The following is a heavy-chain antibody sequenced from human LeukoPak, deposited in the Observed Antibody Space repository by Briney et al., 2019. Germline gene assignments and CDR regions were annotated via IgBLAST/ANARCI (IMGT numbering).Heavy chain of an antibody. D-gene: IGHD5-12*01. CDR3: ARGPSGYHNT. J-gene: IGHJ4*02. V-gene: IGHV3-30*02. CDR1: GFTFSSYA. Sequence: GGSLRLSCAASGFTFSSYAMHWVRQAPGKGLEWVAFIRYDGSHKYYADSVKGRFTISRDNSKNTLYLQMNGLRAEDTAVYYCARGPSGYHNTGGQGTLVSVSS. CDR2: IRYDGSHK.